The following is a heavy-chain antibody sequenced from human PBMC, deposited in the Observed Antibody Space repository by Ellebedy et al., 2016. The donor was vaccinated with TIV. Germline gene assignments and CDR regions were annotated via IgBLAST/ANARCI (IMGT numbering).Heavy chain of an antibody. J-gene: IGHJ5*02. CDR2: INPNSGGT. D-gene: IGHD2-2*01. CDR1: GYTFTSYY. CDR3: ALGTVPAAISGWFDP. Sequence: ASVKVSXXASGYTFTSYYMHWVRQAPGQGLEWMGWINPNSGGTNYAQKFQGWATMTRDTSISTAYMELSRLRSDDTAVYYCALGTVPAAISGWFDPWGQGTLVTVSS. V-gene: IGHV1-2*04.